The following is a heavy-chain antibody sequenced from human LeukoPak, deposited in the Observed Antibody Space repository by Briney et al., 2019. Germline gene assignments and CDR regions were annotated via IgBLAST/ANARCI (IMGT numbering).Heavy chain of an antibody. D-gene: IGHD3-10*01. CDR3: AREGVRWGTVRGYFDY. Sequence: GGSLRLSCAASGFTFSSYSMNWVRQAPGKGLEWVSYISSSSSTIYYADSVKGRFTISRDNAKNSLYLQMNSLRAEDTAVYYCAREGVRWGTVRGYFDYWGQGTLVTVSS. CDR1: GFTFSSYS. J-gene: IGHJ4*02. CDR2: ISSSSSTI. V-gene: IGHV3-48*01.